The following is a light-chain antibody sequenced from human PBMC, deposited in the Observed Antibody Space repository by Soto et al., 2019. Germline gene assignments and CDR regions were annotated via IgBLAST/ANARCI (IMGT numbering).Light chain of an antibody. CDR1: SSDVGGYNY. Sequence: QSALTQPPSASGSPGQSVTISCTGTSSDVGGYNYVSWYQQHPGKAPKLMISEVSKRPSGVPDRFCGSKSGNTASLTVSGLQAEDEDDYYCSSFAGNNNLVFGGGTKLTVL. CDR3: SSFAGNNNLV. J-gene: IGLJ2*01. CDR2: EVS. V-gene: IGLV2-8*01.